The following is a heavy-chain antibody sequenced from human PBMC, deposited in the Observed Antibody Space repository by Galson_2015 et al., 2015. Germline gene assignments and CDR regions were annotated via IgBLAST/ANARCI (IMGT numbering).Heavy chain of an antibody. V-gene: IGHV3-53*01. CDR3: ARWKNYFDSSGFETNDAFDI. CDR2: IHRGGRT. Sequence: SLRLSCAASGFTVSNNYMDWVRQAPGKGLEWVSVIHRGGRTYYTDSVKGRFTISRDNSKNTLYLQMNSLRAEDTAVYYCARWKNYFDSSGFETNDAFDIWGQGTMVTVSS. CDR1: GFTVSNNY. D-gene: IGHD3-22*01. J-gene: IGHJ3*02.